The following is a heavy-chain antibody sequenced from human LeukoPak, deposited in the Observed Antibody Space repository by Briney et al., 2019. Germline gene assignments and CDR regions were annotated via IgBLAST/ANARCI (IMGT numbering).Heavy chain of an antibody. CDR3: ARASSGFDY. D-gene: IGHD6-19*01. CDR2: ISSSNSTI. V-gene: IGHV3-11*01. Sequence: GGSLRLSCAASGFTFSDYYMSWIRQAPGKGLEWVSYISSSNSTIYYADSMKGRFTISRDNAKNALYLQINSLRAEDTAVYCCARASSGFDYWGQGTLVTVSS. CDR1: GFTFSDYY. J-gene: IGHJ4*02.